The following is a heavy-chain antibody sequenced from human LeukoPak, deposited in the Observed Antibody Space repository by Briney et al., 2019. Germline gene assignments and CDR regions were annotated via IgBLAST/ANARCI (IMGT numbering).Heavy chain of an antibody. CDR2: ISGSGGST. CDR3: AKSIWSGYSSFDY. Sequence: GGSLRLSCAASGFTFSSYAMSWVRQAPGKGLEWVSFISGSGGSTYYADSVKGRFTISRDNSKNTLYLQMNSLRAEDTSVYYCAKSIWSGYSSFDYWGQGTLVTVSS. J-gene: IGHJ4*02. CDR1: GFTFSSYA. D-gene: IGHD3-3*01. V-gene: IGHV3-23*01.